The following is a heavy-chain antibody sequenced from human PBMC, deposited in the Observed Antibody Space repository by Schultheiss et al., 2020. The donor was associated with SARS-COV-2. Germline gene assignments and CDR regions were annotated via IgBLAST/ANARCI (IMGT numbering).Heavy chain of an antibody. CDR1: GDTISDYF. D-gene: IGHD5-12*01. Sequence: SETLSLTCAVSGDTISDYFWSWIRQPAGKGLEWIGRIYYSGSTNYNPSLKSRVTISVDTSKNQFSLKLSSVAAADTAVYYCAREVATVAFDIWGQGTMVTVSS. CDR2: IYYSGST. J-gene: IGHJ3*02. CDR3: AREVATVAFDI. V-gene: IGHV4-4*07.